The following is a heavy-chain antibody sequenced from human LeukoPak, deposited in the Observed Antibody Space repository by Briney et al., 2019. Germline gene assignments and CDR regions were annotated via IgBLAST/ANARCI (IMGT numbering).Heavy chain of an antibody. V-gene: IGHV3-74*01. CDR3: VRVGKSMIRGVSFDY. D-gene: IGHD3-10*01. CDR1: GFTFSSYW. Sequence: GGSLRLSCAASGFTFSSYWMHWVRQAPGEGLVWVSRINSDGSNIAYADSVKGRFTISRDNAKNTLYLQMNSLSAEDTALYYCVRVGKSMIRGVSFDYWGQGTLVTVSS. CDR2: INSDGSNI. J-gene: IGHJ4*02.